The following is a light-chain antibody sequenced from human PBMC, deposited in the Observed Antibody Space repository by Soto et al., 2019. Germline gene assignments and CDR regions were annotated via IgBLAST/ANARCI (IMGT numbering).Light chain of an antibody. CDR3: QQSDSTPYT. CDR1: QGISTY. Sequence: DIQMTQSPPSLSASVGDRLTITCRASQGISTYLNWYRQKPGKAPELLIYAASSLQSGVPSRFSGSGSATDFTLTIGSLQPEDFSIYYCQQSDSTPYTFGQGTRLEIK. CDR2: AAS. J-gene: IGKJ5*01. V-gene: IGKV1-39*01.